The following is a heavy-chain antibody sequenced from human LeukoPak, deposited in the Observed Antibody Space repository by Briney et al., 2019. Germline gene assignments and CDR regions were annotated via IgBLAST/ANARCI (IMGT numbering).Heavy chain of an antibody. CDR1: GFTFSDYY. D-gene: IGHD1-26*01. Sequence: GSLRLSCAASGFTFSDYYMSWIRQPPGKGLEWIGSIYYSGSTYYNPSLKSRVTISVDTSKNQFSLKLSSVTAADTAVYYCATLPPRGVGATHYPLDYWGQGTLVTVSS. CDR3: ATLPPRGVGATHYPLDY. J-gene: IGHJ4*02. V-gene: IGHV4-38-2*01. CDR2: IYYSGST.